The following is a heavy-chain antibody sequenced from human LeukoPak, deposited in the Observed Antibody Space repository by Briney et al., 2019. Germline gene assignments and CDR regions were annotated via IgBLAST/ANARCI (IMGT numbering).Heavy chain of an antibody. J-gene: IGHJ4*02. CDR3: ATDPFYYGSGSV. Sequence: ASVKVSCKVSGYTLTELSMHWVRQAPGKGLEWMGGFDPEDGETIYAQKFQGRVTMTEDTSTDTAYMELSSLRSEDTAVYYCATDPFYYGSGSVWGRGTLVTVSS. V-gene: IGHV1-24*01. CDR1: GYTLTELS. D-gene: IGHD3-10*01. CDR2: FDPEDGET.